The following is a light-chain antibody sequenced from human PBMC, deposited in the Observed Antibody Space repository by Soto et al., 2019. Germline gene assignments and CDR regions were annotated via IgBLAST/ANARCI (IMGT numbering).Light chain of an antibody. CDR3: QQSYTNPRT. CDR1: QSISSH. Sequence: DIQMTHSPSSLSASVGDRVTITCRASQSISSHLNWYQQKAGKPPKLLISGASSLESGVPSRFSGSGSGTDFTLTISSLQPEDFATYYCQQSYTNPRTFGQGTKVDIK. J-gene: IGKJ1*01. CDR2: GAS. V-gene: IGKV1-39*01.